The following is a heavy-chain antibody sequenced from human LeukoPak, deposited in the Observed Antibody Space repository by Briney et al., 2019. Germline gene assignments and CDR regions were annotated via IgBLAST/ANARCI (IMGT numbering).Heavy chain of an antibody. CDR3: ARFSSGSNWFDP. CDR2: ISYSGNT. Sequence: SETLSLTCTVSGGSVSSHFWSWIRQPPGKGLEYIGYISYSGNTNYNPSLKSRVTISVDTSKNQFSLKLSSLTAADTAVYYCARFSSGSNWFDPWGQGTQVTVSS. J-gene: IGHJ5*02. V-gene: IGHV4-59*02. CDR1: GGSVSSHF.